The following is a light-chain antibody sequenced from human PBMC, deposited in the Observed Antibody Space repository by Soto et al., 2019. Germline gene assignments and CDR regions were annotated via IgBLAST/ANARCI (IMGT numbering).Light chain of an antibody. J-gene: IGLJ2*01. CDR1: SSNIGSNT. CDR2: SNN. CDR3: AAWDDSLNGHVV. Sequence: QSVLTKPPSASGTPGQRVPISCSGSSSNIGSNTVNWYQQLPGTAPKLLIYSNNQRPSGVPDRFSGSKSGTSASLAISGLQSDDEADYYCAAWDDSLNGHVVFGGGTKLTVL. V-gene: IGLV1-44*01.